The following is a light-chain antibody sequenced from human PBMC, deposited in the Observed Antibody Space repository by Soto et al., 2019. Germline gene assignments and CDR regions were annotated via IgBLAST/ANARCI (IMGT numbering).Light chain of an antibody. CDR1: QDISNY. CDR2: GTS. CDR3: QQVNSYPLT. V-gene: IGKV1-9*01. J-gene: IGKJ4*01. Sequence: SQLTQSPSSLSASVGDRVTITCRASQDISNYLACYQQKPGKAPKFLIYGTSTLQSGVPSRFSGSGSGTEFTLTISSLQPEDFATYYCQQVNSYPLTFGGGTKVDNK.